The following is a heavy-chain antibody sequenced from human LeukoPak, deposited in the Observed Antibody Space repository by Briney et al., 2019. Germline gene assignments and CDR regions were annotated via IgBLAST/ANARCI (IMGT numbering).Heavy chain of an antibody. Sequence: ASVKVSCKASGYTFTGYYMHWVRQAPGQGLEWMGRVNPNNGVPNYAQKFQGRVTMTRDTAISTFYMELSSLRSDDTAVFFCAREVGYSSSYYGRFDPWGQGTLVIVSS. CDR2: VNPNNGVP. V-gene: IGHV1-2*06. CDR3: AREVGYSSSYYGRFDP. J-gene: IGHJ5*02. D-gene: IGHD2-2*01. CDR1: GYTFTGYY.